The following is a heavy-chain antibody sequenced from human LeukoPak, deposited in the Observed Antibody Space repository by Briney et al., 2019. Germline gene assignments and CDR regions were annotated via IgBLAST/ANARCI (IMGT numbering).Heavy chain of an antibody. CDR1: GFTFSSFW. V-gene: IGHV3-7*01. Sequence: GGSLRLSCSASGFTFSSFWMGWVREAPGKGLEWVASIRWDDERHHVDSVTGRFSVSRDNAKNSLYLQMNSLRAEDTAVYFCSRITTNGYFEYWGQGALVTVSS. CDR2: IRWDDER. J-gene: IGHJ4*02. CDR3: SRITTNGYFEY. D-gene: IGHD1-1*01.